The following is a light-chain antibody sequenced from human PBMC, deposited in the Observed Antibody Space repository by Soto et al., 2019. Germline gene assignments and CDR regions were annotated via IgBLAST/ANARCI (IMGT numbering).Light chain of an antibody. J-gene: IGKJ1*01. CDR1: QTIRSNY. CDR3: QQHGSSPWT. Sequence: ETVLTQSPGTLSLSPGERATLSCRASQTIRSNYLAWYRQTPGQAPRLLIYGASNRATGIADRFSGSGSGTDFTLIISRLEPEDFALYHCQQHGSSPWTFGQGTKVEIK. CDR2: GAS. V-gene: IGKV3-20*01.